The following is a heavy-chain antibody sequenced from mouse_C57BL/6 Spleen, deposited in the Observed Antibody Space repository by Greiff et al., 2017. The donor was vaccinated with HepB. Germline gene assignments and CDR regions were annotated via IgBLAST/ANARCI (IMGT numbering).Heavy chain of an antibody. CDR1: GFTFSDYY. D-gene: IGHD2-1*01. CDR2: ISNGGGST. J-gene: IGHJ3*01. Sequence: EVQGVESGGGLVQPGGSLKLSCAASGFTFSDYYMYWVRQTPEKRLEWVAYISNGGGSTYYPDTVKGRFTISRDNAKNTLYLQMSRLKSEDTAMYYCARPPYGNSGAWFAYWGQGTLVTVSA. V-gene: IGHV5-12*01. CDR3: ARPPYGNSGAWFAY.